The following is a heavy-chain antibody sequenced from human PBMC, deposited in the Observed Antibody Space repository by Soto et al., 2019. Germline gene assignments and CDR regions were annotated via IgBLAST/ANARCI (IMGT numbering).Heavy chain of an antibody. Sequence: ASVKVSCKASGYTFTSYGISWVRQAPGQGLEWMGWISAYNGNTNYAQKLQGRVTMTTDTSTSTAYMELRSLRSDDTAVYYCASSSIVVVPAAHDAFDIWGQGTMVTV. D-gene: IGHD2-2*01. CDR2: ISAYNGNT. J-gene: IGHJ3*02. CDR1: GYTFTSYG. V-gene: IGHV1-18*04. CDR3: ASSSIVVVPAAHDAFDI.